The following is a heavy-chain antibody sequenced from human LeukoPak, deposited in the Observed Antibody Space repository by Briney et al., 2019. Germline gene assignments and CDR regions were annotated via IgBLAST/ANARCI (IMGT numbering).Heavy chain of an antibody. J-gene: IGHJ4*02. CDR1: GGSISSNNW. V-gene: IGHV4-4*02. CDR3: ARGPSVAAHLDY. D-gene: IGHD5-12*01. Sequence: SGTLSLTCAVSGGSISSNNWWSWVRQPPGKGLEWIGEIYHHGATNYNPSLKSRVTLSVDKSKNQFSLELSSVTAADTAVYYCARGPSVAAHLDYWGQGTLVTVSS. CDR2: IYHHGAT.